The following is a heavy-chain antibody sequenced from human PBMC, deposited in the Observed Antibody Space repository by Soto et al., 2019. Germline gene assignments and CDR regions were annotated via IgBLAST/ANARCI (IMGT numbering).Heavy chain of an antibody. CDR3: ARENYDFWSGYYLSSDAFDI. CDR1: GYTFTSYG. D-gene: IGHD3-3*01. V-gene: IGHV1-18*01. J-gene: IGHJ3*02. Sequence: QVQLVQSGAEVKKPGASVKVSCKASGYTFTSYGISWVRQAPGQGLEWMGWISAYNGNTNYAQKLQGRVTMTTDTSTSTAYMELRSLRSDDTAVYYCARENYDFWSGYYLSSDAFDIWGQGTMVTVSS. CDR2: ISAYNGNT.